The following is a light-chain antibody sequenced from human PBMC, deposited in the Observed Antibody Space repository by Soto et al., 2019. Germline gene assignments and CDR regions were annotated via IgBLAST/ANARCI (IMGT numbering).Light chain of an antibody. J-gene: IGLJ2*01. CDR1: SSDVGGYNY. CDR2: DVS. Sequence: QSALTQPPSASGSPGQSVTISCTGTSSDVGGYNYVSWYQQHPGKAPKLMIYDVSKRPSGVPDRFSGSKSGNTASLTVSGLQAEDEADYYCSSYAGSTVVFGGGTKVTAL. V-gene: IGLV2-8*01. CDR3: SSYAGSTVV.